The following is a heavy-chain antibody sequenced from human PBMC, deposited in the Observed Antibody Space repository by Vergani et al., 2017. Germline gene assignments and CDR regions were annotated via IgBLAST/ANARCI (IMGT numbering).Heavy chain of an antibody. CDR3: AKEGVTMIVLKSLSFDY. J-gene: IGHJ4*02. Sequence: QVQLQQWGAGLLKPSETLSLTCAVYGGSFSGYYWSWIRQPPGKGLEWIGEINHSGSTNYNPSLKSRVTISVDTSKNQFSLKLSSVTAEDTAVYYCAKEGVTMIVLKSLSFDYWGQGTLVTVSS. CDR2: INHSGST. V-gene: IGHV4-34*01. D-gene: IGHD3-22*01. CDR1: GGSFSGYY.